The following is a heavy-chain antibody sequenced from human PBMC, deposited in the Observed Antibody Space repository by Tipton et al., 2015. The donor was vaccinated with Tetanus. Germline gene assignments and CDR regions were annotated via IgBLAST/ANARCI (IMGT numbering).Heavy chain of an antibody. J-gene: IGHJ4*02. V-gene: IGHV4-59*01. D-gene: IGHD3-10*01. CDR2: IYYSGST. Sequence: TLSLTCTVSGGSISSYYWSWIRQPPGKGLEWIGYIYYSGSTNYNPSLKSRVTISVDTSKNQFSLKLSSVTAADTAVYYCARDSGGGGLDYWGQGTLVTVSS. CDR3: ARDSGGGGLDY. CDR1: GGSISSYY.